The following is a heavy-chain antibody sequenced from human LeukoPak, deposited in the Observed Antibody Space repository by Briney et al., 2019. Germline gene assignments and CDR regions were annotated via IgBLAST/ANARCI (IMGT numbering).Heavy chain of an antibody. CDR3: ARECSSTSCYRDFDY. Sequence: GASVTVSCKASGYTFTSYYMHWVRQAPGQGLEWMGIINPSGGSTIYAQKFQGRVTMTRDTSTSTVYMELSSLRSEDTAVYYCARECSSTSCYRDFDYWGQGTLVTVSS. D-gene: IGHD2-2*01. J-gene: IGHJ4*02. V-gene: IGHV1-46*01. CDR1: GYTFTSYY. CDR2: INPSGGST.